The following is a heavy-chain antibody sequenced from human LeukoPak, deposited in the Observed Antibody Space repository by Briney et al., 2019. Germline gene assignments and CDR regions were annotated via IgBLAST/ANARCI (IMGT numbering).Heavy chain of an antibody. CDR2: INHSGST. CDR1: GGSFSGYY. D-gene: IGHD2-2*01. J-gene: IGHJ5*02. CDR3: ARHGRYQNWFDP. Sequence: SETLSLTCAVYGGSFSGYYWSWIRQPPGKGLEWIGEINHSGSTNYNPSLKSRVTISVDTSKNQFSLKLSSVTAADTAVYYCARHGRYQNWFDPWGQGALVTVSS. V-gene: IGHV4-34*01.